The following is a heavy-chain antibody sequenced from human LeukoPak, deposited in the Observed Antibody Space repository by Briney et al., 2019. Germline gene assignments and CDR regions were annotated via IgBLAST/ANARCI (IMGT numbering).Heavy chain of an antibody. J-gene: IGHJ5*02. Sequence: SETLSLTCAVYGGSFSGYYWSWIRQPPGKGLEWIGEINHSGSTNYNPSLKSRVTISVDTSKNQFSLKLSSVTAADTAVYYCARWRSTTIVVVPAASPYWFDPWGQGTLVTVSS. CDR3: ARWRSTTIVVVPAASPYWFDP. CDR2: INHSGST. D-gene: IGHD2-2*01. V-gene: IGHV4-34*01. CDR1: GGSFSGYY.